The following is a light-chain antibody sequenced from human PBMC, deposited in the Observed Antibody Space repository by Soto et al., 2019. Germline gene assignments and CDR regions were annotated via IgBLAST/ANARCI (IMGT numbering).Light chain of an antibody. CDR3: QRYDGAPKA. CDR1: RGINNN. CDR2: AAS. V-gene: IGKV1-27*01. Sequence: DFQMTQSPSSLSASVGDRVTITCRASRGINNNLAWYQQKPGKVPQLLIYAASTLQTGVPSRFSGSGYGADFTLTITSLQPDDVATYSCQRYDGAPKAFGQGTKVEIK. J-gene: IGKJ1*01.